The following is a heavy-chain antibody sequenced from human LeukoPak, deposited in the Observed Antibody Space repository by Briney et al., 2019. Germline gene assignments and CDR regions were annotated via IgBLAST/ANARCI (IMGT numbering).Heavy chain of an antibody. V-gene: IGHV3-23*01. CDR2: ISGSGGST. D-gene: IGHD3-10*01. CDR1: GFTFSSYA. Sequence: GGSLRLSCAASGFTFSSYAMSWVRQAPGRGLEWVSAISGSGGSTYYADSVKGRFTISRDNSKNTLYLQMNSLRAEDTAVYYCAKDRGGSGSTTFDYWGQGTLVTVSS. CDR3: AKDRGGSGSTTFDY. J-gene: IGHJ4*02.